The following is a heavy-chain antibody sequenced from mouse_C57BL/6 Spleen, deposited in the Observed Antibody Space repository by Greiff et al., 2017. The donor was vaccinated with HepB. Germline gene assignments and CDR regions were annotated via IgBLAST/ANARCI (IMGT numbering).Heavy chain of an antibody. J-gene: IGHJ2*01. CDR3: ARGDYYSNYDYCDY. CDR1: GYTFTDYY. D-gene: IGHD2-5*01. V-gene: IGHV1-19*01. Sequence: EVQLQQSGPVLVKPGASVKMSCKASGYTFTDYYMNWVKQSHGKSLEWIGVLNPYNGGTSYNQKFKGKATLTVDKSSSTAYLERNSLTSEDSAVYYCARGDYYSNYDYCDYWGQGTTLTVSS. CDR2: LNPYNGGT.